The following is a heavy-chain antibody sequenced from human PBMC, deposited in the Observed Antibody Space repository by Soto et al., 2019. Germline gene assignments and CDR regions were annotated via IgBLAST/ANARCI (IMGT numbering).Heavy chain of an antibody. CDR2: FYPGDSTS. CDR1: VYSFISYW. Sequence: ESLKVSCKTSVYSFISYWVACVRQKPGKGLEWMGTFYPGDSTSTYSPSFQGQVTISVDKSISTAYLHLSSLRASDTAMYYCARIIGYCRNNDCSWTFDIWGQGTTVSVSS. J-gene: IGHJ3*02. CDR3: ARIIGYCRNNDCSWTFDI. V-gene: IGHV5-51*01. D-gene: IGHD2-2*03.